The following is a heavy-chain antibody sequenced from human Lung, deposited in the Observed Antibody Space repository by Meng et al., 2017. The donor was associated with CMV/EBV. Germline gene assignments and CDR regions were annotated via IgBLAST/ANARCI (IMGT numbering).Heavy chain of an antibody. CDR1: DSTFSNYG. J-gene: IGHJ4*02. CDR3: AKDGWGKATSRIDY. CDR2: IRYDGSNK. V-gene: IGHV3-30*02. D-gene: IGHD6-19*01. Sequence: GESLKISCAASDSTFSNYGLHWVRQAPGKGLEWVAFIRYDGSNKYYADSVKGRFTISRDNSKNTLYLQMNSLRAEDTAVYYCAKDGWGKATSRIDYWGQGTLVTVSS.